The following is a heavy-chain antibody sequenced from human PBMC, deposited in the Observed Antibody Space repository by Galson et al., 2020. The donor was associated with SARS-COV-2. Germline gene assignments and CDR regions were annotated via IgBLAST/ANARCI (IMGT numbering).Heavy chain of an antibody. Sequence: TGGSLRLSCAASGFAFRNHAMSWVRQAPGKGLEWVSVSGGGTYYADSVKGRFTISRDNSKNTLLLQMNSLRAEDTAVYYCTRQPGYCTTGVCYNFDFWGQGTLGTVSS. D-gene: IGHD2-8*01. CDR1: GFAFRNHA. CDR2: SGGGT. CDR3: TRQPGYCTTGVCYNFDF. V-gene: IGHV3-23*01. J-gene: IGHJ4*02.